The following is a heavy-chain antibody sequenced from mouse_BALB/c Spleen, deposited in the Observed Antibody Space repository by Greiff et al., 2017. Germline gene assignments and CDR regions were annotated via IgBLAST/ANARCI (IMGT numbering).Heavy chain of an antibody. CDR2: IWAGGST. V-gene: IGHV2-9*02. CDR1: GFSLTSYG. J-gene: IGHJ4*01. Sequence: VKVVESGPGLVAPSQSLSITCTVSGFSLTSYGVHWVRQPPGKGLEWLGVIWAGGSTNYNSALMSRLSISKDNSKSQVFVKMNRLQTDDTAMYYCARGGQYGRRQYYAIEYWGQGTSVTVSS. D-gene: IGHD1-1*01. CDR3: ARGGQYGRRQYYAIEY.